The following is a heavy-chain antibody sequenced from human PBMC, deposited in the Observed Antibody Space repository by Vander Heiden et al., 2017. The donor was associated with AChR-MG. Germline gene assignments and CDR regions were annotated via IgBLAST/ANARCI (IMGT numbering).Heavy chain of an antibody. CDR1: GFTFSHFP. V-gene: IGHV3-23*01. J-gene: IGHJ2*01. CDR3: VRPFTGGDYVVDWYFAL. CDR2: ISTDGTST. Sequence: EMQLLESGRGLGQPGGSLRLSCGPSGFTFSHFPRSWVRPSRGKGLEWVSGISTDGTSTHYADSVKGRFTISRDNSKTTLYLHLNSLRAEDTALYYSVRPFTGGDYVVDWYFALWGRGTLVTVSS. D-gene: IGHD4-17*01.